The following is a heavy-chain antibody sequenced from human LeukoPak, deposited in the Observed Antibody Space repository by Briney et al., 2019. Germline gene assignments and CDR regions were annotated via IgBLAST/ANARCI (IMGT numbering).Heavy chain of an antibody. Sequence: GRSLRLSCAASGFTFSSYGMHWVRQAPGKGLEWVAVISYDGSNKYYADSVKGRFTISRDNSKNTLYLQMNSLRAEDTAVYYCARDAYGSGSLDYWGQGTLVTVSS. D-gene: IGHD3-10*01. CDR2: ISYDGSNK. V-gene: IGHV3-30*03. CDR3: ARDAYGSGSLDY. CDR1: GFTFSSYG. J-gene: IGHJ4*02.